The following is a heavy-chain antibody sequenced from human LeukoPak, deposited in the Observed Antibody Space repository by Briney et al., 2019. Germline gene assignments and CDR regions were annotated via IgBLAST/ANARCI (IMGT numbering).Heavy chain of an antibody. V-gene: IGHV1-2*02. CDR2: MNPNSGGT. Sequence: GASVKVSCKASGYTFTSYDINWVRQATGQGLEWMGWMNPNSGGTNYAQKFQGRVTMTRDTSISTAYMELSRLRSDDTAVYYCARQRETIDYWGQGTLVTVSS. D-gene: IGHD6-25*01. CDR1: GYTFTSYD. J-gene: IGHJ4*02. CDR3: ARQRETIDY.